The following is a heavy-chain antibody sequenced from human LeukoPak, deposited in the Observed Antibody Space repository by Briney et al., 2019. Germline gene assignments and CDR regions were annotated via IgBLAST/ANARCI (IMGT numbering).Heavy chain of an antibody. D-gene: IGHD5-12*01. CDR3: ASSRGYSDYDSDY. Sequence: GGSLRLSCVASGFTFRSYTMSWVRQAPGKGLEWVAVISDDGSNKYYADSVKGRFTISRDNSKNTLYLQMNSLRPEDAAVYFCASSRGYSDYDSDYWGQGTLVTVSS. J-gene: IGHJ4*02. V-gene: IGHV3-30*04. CDR1: GFTFRSYT. CDR2: ISDDGSNK.